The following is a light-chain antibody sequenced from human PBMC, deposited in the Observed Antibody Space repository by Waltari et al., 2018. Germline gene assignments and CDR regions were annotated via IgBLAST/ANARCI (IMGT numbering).Light chain of an antibody. J-gene: IGLJ2*01. V-gene: IGLV2-14*03. CDR2: DVN. CDR1: SSDVGGYDY. Sequence: QSALTQPASVSASPGQSITIPCTGTSSDVGGYDYVPWYQQHPGKAPQLMIYDVNKRPSGVSHRFSASKSGNTASLTIFGLQAEDEADYHCISYTSTTTYVVVGGGTKLTVL. CDR3: ISYTSTTTYVV.